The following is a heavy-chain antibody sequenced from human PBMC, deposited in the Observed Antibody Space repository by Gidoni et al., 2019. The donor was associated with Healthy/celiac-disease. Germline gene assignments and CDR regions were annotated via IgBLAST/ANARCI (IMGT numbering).Heavy chain of an antibody. CDR3: AKARESSSWPDY. J-gene: IGHJ4*02. V-gene: IGHV3-23*01. Sequence: EVQLLESGGGLVQPGGSLRLSCAASGFTFSSYARSWVRQAPGKGLEWVSAIRGSGGSTYYADSVKGRFTISRDNSKNTLYLQMNSLRAEDTAVYYCAKARESSSWPDYWGQGTLVTVSS. CDR1: GFTFSSYA. D-gene: IGHD6-13*01. CDR2: IRGSGGST.